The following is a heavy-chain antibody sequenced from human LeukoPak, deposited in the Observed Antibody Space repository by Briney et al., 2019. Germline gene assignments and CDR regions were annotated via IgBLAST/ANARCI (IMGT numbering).Heavy chain of an antibody. CDR3: ARAAKVRGAVTANRYYYYGMDV. D-gene: IGHD3-10*01. J-gene: IGHJ6*02. CDR1: GFTFSSYG. Sequence: GGSLRLSCAASGFTFSSYGMHWVRQAPGKGLEWVAVIWYDGSNKYYADSVKGRFTISRDNSKNTLYLQMNSRRAEDTAVYYCARAAKVRGAVTANRYYYYGMDVWGQGTTVTVSS. CDR2: IWYDGSNK. V-gene: IGHV3-33*01.